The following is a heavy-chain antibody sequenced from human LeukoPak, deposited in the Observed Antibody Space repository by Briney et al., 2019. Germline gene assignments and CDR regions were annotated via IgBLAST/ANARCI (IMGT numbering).Heavy chain of an antibody. Sequence: GGSLRLSWVVSGLTFSSYSMSWVRQAPGKGLDWVSGIRTSGGDTWYPDSVRRRFTISRDNCKNTLFLQMSSLRVEDTAMYYCAKDAAGPEYWGQGTLVTVSS. CDR3: AKDAAGPEY. CDR1: GLTFSSYS. V-gene: IGHV3-23*01. CDR2: IRTSGGDT. D-gene: IGHD6-13*01. J-gene: IGHJ4*02.